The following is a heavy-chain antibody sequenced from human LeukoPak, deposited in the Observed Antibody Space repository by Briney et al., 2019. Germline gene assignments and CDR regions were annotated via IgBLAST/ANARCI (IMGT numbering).Heavy chain of an antibody. D-gene: IGHD3-10*01. CDR2: TYYRSKWYS. J-gene: IGHJ4*02. V-gene: IGHV6-1*01. CDR3: ARMVGLVSDY. Sequence: SQTLSLTCAISGDSVSSNSAAWSWIRQSPSRGLEWLGRTYYRSKWYSYYAPSVKSRITINPDTSKNQFSLQLKSVTPEDTAVYYCARMVGLVSDYWGQGTLVTVSS. CDR1: GDSVSSNSAA.